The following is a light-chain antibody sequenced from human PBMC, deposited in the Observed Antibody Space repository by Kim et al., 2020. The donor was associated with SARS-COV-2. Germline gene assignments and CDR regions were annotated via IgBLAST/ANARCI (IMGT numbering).Light chain of an antibody. CDR3: CSFAGSYTWV. V-gene: IGLV2-11*01. J-gene: IGLJ3*02. CDR1: RSDVGAYNY. CDR2: DVS. Sequence: QSVLTQPRSVSGSPGQSVTISCTGTRSDVGAYNYVSWYQQHPGKAPKLIICDVSRRPSGVPDRFSASKSDNTASLTISGLQPEDEADYYCCSFAGSYTWVFGGGTKLTVL.